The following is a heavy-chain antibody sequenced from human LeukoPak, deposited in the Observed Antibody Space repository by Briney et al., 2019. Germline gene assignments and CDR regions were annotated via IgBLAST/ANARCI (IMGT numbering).Heavy chain of an antibody. V-gene: IGHV1-69*01. CDR3: ASYYDFWSGYYKFDY. Sequence: SVKVSCKASGGTFSSYAISWVRQAPGQGLALMGGIIPIFGTANYAQKFQGRVTITADESTSTAYMELSSLRSEDTAVYYCASYYDFWSGYYKFDYWGQGTLVTVSS. CDR1: GGTFSSYA. J-gene: IGHJ4*02. CDR2: IIPIFGTA. D-gene: IGHD3-3*01.